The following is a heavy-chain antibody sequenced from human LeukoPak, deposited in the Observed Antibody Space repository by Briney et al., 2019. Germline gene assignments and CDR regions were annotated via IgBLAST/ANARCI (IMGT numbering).Heavy chain of an antibody. V-gene: IGHV3-48*03. Sequence: GGSLRLSCAASGFTFSSYEMNWVRQAPGKGLEWVSYISSSGSTIYYADSVKGRFTISRDNAKNSLYLQMNSLRAEDTAVYYCARDPWYCSGGSCSDYWGQGTLVTVSS. D-gene: IGHD2-15*01. CDR3: ARDPWYCSGGSCSDY. CDR2: ISSSGSTI. CDR1: GFTFSSYE. J-gene: IGHJ4*02.